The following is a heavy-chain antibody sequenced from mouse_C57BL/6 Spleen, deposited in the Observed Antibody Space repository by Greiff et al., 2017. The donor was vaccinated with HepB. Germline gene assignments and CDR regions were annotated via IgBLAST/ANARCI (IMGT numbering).Heavy chain of an antibody. D-gene: IGHD1-1*01. Sequence: VQLQQSGAELVKPGASVKLSCKASGYTFTEYTIHWVKQRSGQGLEWIGWFYPGSGSIKYNEKFKDKATLTAGKSSSTVYMELSRLTSEDSAVYICARHERDYYGSSDYFDSWGEGTTLTVSS. CDR1: GYTFTEYT. J-gene: IGHJ2*01. CDR2: FYPGSGSI. V-gene: IGHV1-62-2*01. CDR3: ARHERDYYGSSDYFDS.